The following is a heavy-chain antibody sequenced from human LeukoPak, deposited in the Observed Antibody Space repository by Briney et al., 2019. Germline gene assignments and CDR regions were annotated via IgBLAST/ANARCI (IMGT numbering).Heavy chain of an antibody. V-gene: IGHV3-7*01. J-gene: IGHJ5*01. D-gene: IGHD3-10*01. CDR1: GFTFSSYW. CDR3: AKEGAYPIITYDS. Sequence: GGSLRLSCAASGFTFSSYWMNWVRRGPGKGLEWVANIKQDGNEKHYEDSVKGRFSISRDNAKNSLYLQMDSLRAEDTAVYYCAKEGAYPIITYDSWGQGALVTVSS. CDR2: IKQDGNEK.